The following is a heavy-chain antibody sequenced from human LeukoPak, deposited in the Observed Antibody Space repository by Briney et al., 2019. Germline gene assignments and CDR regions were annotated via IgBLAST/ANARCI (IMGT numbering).Heavy chain of an antibody. D-gene: IGHD3-10*01. CDR1: GFTFSNYW. CDR2: IKQDGSEK. J-gene: IGHJ3*02. Sequence: GGSLRLTCAASGFTFSNYWMNWVRQAPGKGLEWVANIKQDGSEKYYVDSVKGRFTVSRDNTKNSLYLQMNSLRAEDTAVYYCARAMVRGNDGAFDIWGQGTMVTVSS. CDR3: ARAMVRGNDGAFDI. V-gene: IGHV3-7*01.